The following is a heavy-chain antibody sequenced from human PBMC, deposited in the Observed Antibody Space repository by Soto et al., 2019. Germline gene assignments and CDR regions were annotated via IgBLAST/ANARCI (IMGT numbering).Heavy chain of an antibody. Sequence: GASVKVSCKASGYTFTSYGISWVRQAPGQGLEWMGWISAYNGNTNYAQKLQGRVTMTTDTSTSTANMELRSLRSDDTAVYYCVVAAQPYYFDYWGQGTLVTVSS. V-gene: IGHV1-18*01. CDR3: VVAAQPYYFDY. D-gene: IGHD2-15*01. CDR2: ISAYNGNT. CDR1: GYTFTSYG. J-gene: IGHJ4*02.